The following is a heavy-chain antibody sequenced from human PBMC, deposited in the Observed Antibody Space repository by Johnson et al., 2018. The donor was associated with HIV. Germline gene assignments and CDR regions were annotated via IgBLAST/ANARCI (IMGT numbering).Heavy chain of an antibody. V-gene: IGHV3-20*04. J-gene: IGHJ3*02. CDR3: ARDITAARPSAFDI. Sequence: VLLVESGGGVVQPGGSLRPSCAASGSTFADYGMTWVRQAPGKGLEWVPGINWSGDNIGYSDSLKGRFTISRDNSKNTLYLQMNSLRAEDTAVYYCARDITAARPSAFDIWGQGTMVTVSS. CDR2: INWSGDNI. CDR1: GSTFADYG. D-gene: IGHD6-6*01.